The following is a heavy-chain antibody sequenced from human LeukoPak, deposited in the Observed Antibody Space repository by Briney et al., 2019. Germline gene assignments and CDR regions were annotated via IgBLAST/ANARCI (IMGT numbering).Heavy chain of an antibody. Sequence: PGGSLRLSCAASGFTFSSYNMNWVRQAPGKGLEWVSSISSSSSYIYYADSVKGRFTISRDNAKNSLYLQMNSLRAEDTAVYYCARGGYYDSSGYLRLWYFDLWGRGTLVTVSS. CDR3: ARGGYYDSSGYLRLWYFDL. J-gene: IGHJ2*01. CDR2: ISSSSSYI. V-gene: IGHV3-21*01. D-gene: IGHD3-22*01. CDR1: GFTFSSYN.